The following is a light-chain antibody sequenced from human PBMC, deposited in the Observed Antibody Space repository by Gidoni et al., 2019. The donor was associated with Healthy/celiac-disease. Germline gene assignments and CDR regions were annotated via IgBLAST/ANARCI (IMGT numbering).Light chain of an antibody. Sequence: EIVRTKSPATLSVSPGESATISCRDSQSVSSTLAGYQQKPGQAPRLLIYGASTRATGIPARFSGSGSGTEFTLTISSLQSEDFAVYYCQQYNNWPPPLTFXGXTKVEIK. V-gene: IGKV3-15*01. CDR3: QQYNNWPPPLT. CDR2: GAS. J-gene: IGKJ4*01. CDR1: QSVSST.